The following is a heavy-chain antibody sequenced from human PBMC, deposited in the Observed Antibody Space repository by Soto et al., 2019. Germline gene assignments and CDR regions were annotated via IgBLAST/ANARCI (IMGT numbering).Heavy chain of an antibody. CDR3: TRVRLGSSRSSDY. CDR2: ISGSGGST. V-gene: IGHV3-23*01. Sequence: PGGSLRLSCAASGFTFDDYSMHWVRQAPGKGLEWVSAISGSGGSTYYADSVKGRFTISRDNSKNTLYLQMNSLRAEDTAVYYCTRVRLGSSRSSDYWGQGILVTVSS. J-gene: IGHJ4*02. CDR1: GFTFDDYS. D-gene: IGHD6-19*01.